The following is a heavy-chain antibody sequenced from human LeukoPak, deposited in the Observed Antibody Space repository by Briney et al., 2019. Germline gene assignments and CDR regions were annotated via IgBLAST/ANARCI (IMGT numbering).Heavy chain of an antibody. CDR2: IDPGDSGT. J-gene: IGHJ4*02. Sequence: GESLKISCQGSGYSFTNYCIGLGRQMPGKGLEWMGMIDPGDSGTRYSPSFQCQVTVSVDNSITTPYLQWSSLKAADHAIYYCARRYYSSSYYLDYWGQGSLVSVCS. CDR3: ARRYYSSSYYLDY. CDR1: GYSFTNYC. V-gene: IGHV5-51*01. D-gene: IGHD6-6*01.